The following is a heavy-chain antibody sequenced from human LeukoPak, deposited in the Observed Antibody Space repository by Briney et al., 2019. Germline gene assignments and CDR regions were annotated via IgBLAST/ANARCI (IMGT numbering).Heavy chain of an antibody. V-gene: IGHV3-15*01. Sequence: PGGSLRLSCAASGFTFSSYAMSWVRQAPGKGLEWVGRIKSKTDGGTTDYAAPVKGRFTISRDDSKNTLYLQMNSLKTEDTAVYYCTTDHLPDYGDYGWGQGTLVTVSS. J-gene: IGHJ4*02. CDR2: IKSKTDGGTT. D-gene: IGHD4-17*01. CDR1: GFTFSSYA. CDR3: TTDHLPDYGDYG.